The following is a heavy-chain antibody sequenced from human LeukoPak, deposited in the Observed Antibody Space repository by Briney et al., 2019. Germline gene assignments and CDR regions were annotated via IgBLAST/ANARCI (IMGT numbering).Heavy chain of an antibody. Sequence: GGSLRLSCAASGFTFSSYAMSWVRQAPGKGLEWVSAISGSGGSTYYADSVKGRFTISRDNSKNTLYLQMNSLRAEDTAVCYCAKDQDIVVVVAADYWGQGTLVTVSS. V-gene: IGHV3-23*01. CDR2: ISGSGGST. D-gene: IGHD2-15*01. CDR1: GFTFSSYA. CDR3: AKDQDIVVVVAADY. J-gene: IGHJ4*02.